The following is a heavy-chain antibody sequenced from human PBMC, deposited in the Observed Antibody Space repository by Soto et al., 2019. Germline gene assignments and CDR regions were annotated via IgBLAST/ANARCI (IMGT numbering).Heavy chain of an antibody. CDR1: GGSFSSGGYY. CDR2: IYYSGNT. CDR3: AREPYY. V-gene: IGHV4-31*03. J-gene: IGHJ4*02. Sequence: QVQLQESGPGLVKPSQTLSLSCTVSGGSFSSGGYYWNWIRQHPGKGLEWIGYIYYSGNTYYNPSLKSRVTISVDTSKNQFSLKLSSVTAADTAVYYCAREPYYWGQGTLVTVSS.